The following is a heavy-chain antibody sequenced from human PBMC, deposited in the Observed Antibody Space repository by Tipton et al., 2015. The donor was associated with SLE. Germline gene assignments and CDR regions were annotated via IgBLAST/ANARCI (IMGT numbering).Heavy chain of an antibody. Sequence: TLSLTCTVSGGSISSYYWSWIRQPPGKGLERIGYIYYSGSTNYNPSLKSRVTISVDTSKNRFSLKLSSVTAADTAVYYCARVRGRGYFQHWGQGTLVTVSS. D-gene: IGHD3-10*01. CDR3: ARVRGRGYFQH. V-gene: IGHV4-59*01. CDR2: IYYSGST. J-gene: IGHJ1*01. CDR1: GGSISSYY.